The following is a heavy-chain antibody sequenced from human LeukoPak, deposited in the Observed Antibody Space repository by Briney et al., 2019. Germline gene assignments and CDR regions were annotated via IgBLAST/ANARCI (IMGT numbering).Heavy chain of an antibody. Sequence: PSETLSLTCTVSGGSISSYYWGWIRQPPGKGLEWIGNIYHSGRTYYNPSLKSRVTISVDTSKNQFSLKLSSVTAADTAVYYCARGRPGGPGEGFFFDYLGQGTLVTVSS. CDR1: GGSISSYY. D-gene: IGHD2-8*02. J-gene: IGHJ4*02. CDR3: ARGRPGGPGEGFFFDY. CDR2: IYHSGRT. V-gene: IGHV4-59*12.